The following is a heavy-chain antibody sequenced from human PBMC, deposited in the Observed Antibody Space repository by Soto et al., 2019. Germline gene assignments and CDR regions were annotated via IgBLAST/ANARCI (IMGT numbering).Heavy chain of an antibody. J-gene: IGHJ5*02. Sequence: GGSLRLSCEASGFTFSDYYISWIRQAPGKGLEWLSYISTGSGHTNYADSVKGRFTISRDNAKNSLYLQMNSLRAEDTAVYYCAAQSTVVTPRGAWGQGTLVTVSS. CDR2: ISTGSGHT. V-gene: IGHV3-11*03. D-gene: IGHD2-15*01. CDR3: AAQSTVVTPRGA. CDR1: GFTFSDYY.